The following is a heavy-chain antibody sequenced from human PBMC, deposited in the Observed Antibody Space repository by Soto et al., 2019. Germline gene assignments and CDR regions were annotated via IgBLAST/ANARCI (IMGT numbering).Heavy chain of an antibody. CDR3: TGEVASGY. V-gene: IGHV3-30*03. J-gene: IGHJ4*02. D-gene: IGHD2-8*02. CDR1: GFTVSTYG. Sequence: GGSLKLSCAVSGFTVSTYGMHWVRQAPGKGLEWVAVISRDGGTKFYADSVKGRFTISRDNFRNTLFLEMKSLRGDDMALYYCTGEVASGYWGQGTLVTVSS. CDR2: ISRDGGTK.